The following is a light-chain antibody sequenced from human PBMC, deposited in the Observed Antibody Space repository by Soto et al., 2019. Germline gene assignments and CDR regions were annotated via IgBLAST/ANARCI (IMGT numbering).Light chain of an antibody. CDR1: QSLLHSNGYYY. CDR3: MQVLHIPPT. CDR2: LGS. Sequence: DIVTTQSPLSLPVTPGEPASISCRSSQSLLHSNGYYYLDWYLQKPGQSPQLLIYLGSNRASGVPDRFSGSGSGTDFTLKISRVEAEDVGVYYCMQVLHIPPTFGQGTKVEIK. V-gene: IGKV2-28*01. J-gene: IGKJ1*01.